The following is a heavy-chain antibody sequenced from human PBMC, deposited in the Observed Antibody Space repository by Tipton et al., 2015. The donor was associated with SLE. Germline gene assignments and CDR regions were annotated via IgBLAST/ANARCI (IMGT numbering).Heavy chain of an antibody. Sequence: SLRLSCVASGFTFKIYWMSWVRQAPGKGLEWVANIKQDGREKYYVDSVNGRFTISRDNARKSLYLQMNSLRAEDTAVYYCAKAVVTATGGDYWGQGTLVTVSS. CDR2: IKQDGREK. CDR3: AKAVVTATGGDY. D-gene: IGHD2-21*02. CDR1: GFTFKIYW. J-gene: IGHJ4*02. V-gene: IGHV3-7*03.